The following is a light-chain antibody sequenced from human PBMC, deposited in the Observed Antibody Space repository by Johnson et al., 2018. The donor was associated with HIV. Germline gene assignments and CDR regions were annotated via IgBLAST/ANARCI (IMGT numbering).Light chain of an antibody. CDR3: GTWDSSLSAGVV. J-gene: IGLJ1*01. Sequence: HSVLTQPPSVSAAPGQKVTISCSGSSSNIGNNYVSWYQQFPGTAPKLLIYDNNKRPSGIPDRFSGSKSGTSATLGITGLQTGDEADYYCGTWDSSLSAGVVFGTGTKVTVL. CDR2: DNN. CDR1: SSNIGNNY. V-gene: IGLV1-51*01.